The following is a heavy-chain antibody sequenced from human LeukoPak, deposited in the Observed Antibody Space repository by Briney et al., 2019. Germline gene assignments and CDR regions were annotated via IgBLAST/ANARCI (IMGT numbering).Heavy chain of an antibody. D-gene: IGHD2-2*01. Sequence: KPSETLSLTCAVYGGSFSGYYGSWIRQPPGKGLEWIGEINHSGSTNYNPSLKSRVTISVDTSKNQFSLKLSSVTAADTAVYYCARNLIVVVPARSGWFDPWGQGTLVTVSS. CDR1: GGSFSGYY. CDR3: ARNLIVVVPARSGWFDP. V-gene: IGHV4-34*01. CDR2: INHSGST. J-gene: IGHJ5*02.